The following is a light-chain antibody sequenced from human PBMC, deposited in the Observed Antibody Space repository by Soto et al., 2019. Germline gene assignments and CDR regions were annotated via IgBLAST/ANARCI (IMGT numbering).Light chain of an antibody. CDR2: GAS. CDR1: QSVSSN. Sequence: VMTQSPATLSVSQGERATLSCRASQSVSSNLAWYQQKPGQAPRLLIYGASSRATGIPARFSGSGSGTEFTLTIGSLQFEDSALYYCQQYNDWWTFGQGTKADI. V-gene: IGKV3-15*01. CDR3: QQYNDWWT. J-gene: IGKJ1*01.